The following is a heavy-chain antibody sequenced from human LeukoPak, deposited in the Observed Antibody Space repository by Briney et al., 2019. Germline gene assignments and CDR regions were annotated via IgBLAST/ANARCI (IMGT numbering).Heavy chain of an antibody. J-gene: IGHJ4*02. CDR3: ARGEELNMQLVLGPAYYFDY. Sequence: SQTLSLTCTVSGGSISSGGYYWSWIRQHPGKGLEWIGYIYYSGSTYYNPSLKSRVTISVDTSKNQFSLKLSSVTAADTAVYYCARGEELNMQLVLGPAYYFDYWGQGTLVTVSS. CDR1: GGSISSGGYY. CDR2: IYYSGST. D-gene: IGHD6-6*01. V-gene: IGHV4-31*03.